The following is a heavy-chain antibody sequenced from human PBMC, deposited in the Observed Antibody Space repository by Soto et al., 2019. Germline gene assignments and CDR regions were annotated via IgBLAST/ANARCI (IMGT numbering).Heavy chain of an antibody. Sequence: GESLKISCKGSGYSFTSYWIGWVRQMPGKGLEWMGIIYPGDSDTRYSPSFQGQVTISADKSISTAYLQWSSLEASDTAMYYCATARDVVVQAATYYYYGMDVWGQGTTVTVSS. CDR2: IYPGDSDT. CDR1: GYSFTSYW. J-gene: IGHJ6*02. CDR3: ATARDVVVQAATYYYYGMDV. D-gene: IGHD2-2*01. V-gene: IGHV5-51*01.